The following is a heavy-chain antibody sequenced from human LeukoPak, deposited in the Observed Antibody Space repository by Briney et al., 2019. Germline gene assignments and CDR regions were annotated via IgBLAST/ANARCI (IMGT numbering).Heavy chain of an antibody. CDR3: AQQASDRGLWSHYDFDY. CDR2: ISGSGGSI. D-gene: IGHD5-18*01. J-gene: IGHJ4*02. CDR1: GFTFSSYA. V-gene: IGHV3-23*01. Sequence: GGPLRLSCAASGFTFSSYAMSWVRQAPGKGLEWVSAISGSGGSIYYADSVKGRFTISRDNSKNTLYLQMNSLRAEDTAVYYCAQQASDRGLWSHYDFDYWGQGTLVTVSS.